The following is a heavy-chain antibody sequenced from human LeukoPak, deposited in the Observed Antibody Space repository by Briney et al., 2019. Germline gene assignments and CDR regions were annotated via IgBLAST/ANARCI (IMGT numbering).Heavy chain of an antibody. CDR1: GFTVSSNY. CDR2: IYSGGST. V-gene: IGHV3-53*01. Sequence: QPGGSLRLSCAASGFTVSSNYMSWVRQALGKGLEWVSVIYSGGSTYYADSVKGRFTISRDNFRGTLFLQMNDVRAEDSAIYYCATLAYYYYYMDVWGKGTTVTVSS. J-gene: IGHJ6*03. CDR3: ATLAYYYYYMDV.